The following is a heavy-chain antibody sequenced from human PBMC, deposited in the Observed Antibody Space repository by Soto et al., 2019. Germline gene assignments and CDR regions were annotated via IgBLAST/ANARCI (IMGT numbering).Heavy chain of an antibody. J-gene: IGHJ5*02. CDR1: GGTFNSYS. V-gene: IGHV1-69*06. Sequence: QVQLVQSGAEVKTPGSSVKVSCKASGGTFNSYSIDWVRQAPGQGFEWMGGIIPMSGRPNYAQRFQGRVTFSADKSTNTVYMEVSSLPHEDTAVYYCTRRGRQSANWFDPWGQGTLLTVSS. CDR3: TRRGRQSANWFDP. CDR2: IIPMSGRP.